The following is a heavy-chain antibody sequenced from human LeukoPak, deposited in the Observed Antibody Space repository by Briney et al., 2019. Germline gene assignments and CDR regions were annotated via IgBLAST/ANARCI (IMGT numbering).Heavy chain of an antibody. J-gene: IGHJ2*01. Sequence: TSETLSLTCTVSGGSISSSSYYWGWIRQPPGKGLEWIGSIFYSGSTYYNPSLKSRVTISVDTSKNRFSLKLSSVTAADTAVYYCARDRGEVVRGVIITVSWYFDLWGRGTLVTVSS. V-gene: IGHV4-39*07. D-gene: IGHD3-10*01. CDR1: GGSISSSSYY. CDR2: IFYSGST. CDR3: ARDRGEVVRGVIITVSWYFDL.